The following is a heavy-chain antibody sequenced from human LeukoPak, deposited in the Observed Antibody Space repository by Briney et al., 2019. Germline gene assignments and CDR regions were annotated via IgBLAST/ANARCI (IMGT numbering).Heavy chain of an antibody. J-gene: IGHJ4*02. Sequence: ASVKVSCKASGYIFTSHYIHWMRQAPGHGLECMGMINPSGGSTSYAQKFQGRVTMTRDTSMSTVYLELSSLRSEDTAVYYCARAYSTPSPFDYWGQGTLVTVSS. CDR1: GYIFTSHY. CDR3: ARAYSTPSPFDY. D-gene: IGHD2-2*01. V-gene: IGHV1-46*01. CDR2: INPSGGST.